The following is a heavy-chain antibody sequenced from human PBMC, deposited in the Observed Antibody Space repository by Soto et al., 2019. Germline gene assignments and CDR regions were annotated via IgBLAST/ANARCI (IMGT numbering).Heavy chain of an antibody. Sequence: EVQLVESGGGLVKPGGSLRLSCAASGFTFSSYSMNWVRQAPGKGLEWVSSISSSSSYIYYADSVKGRFTISRDNAKNSLYLKMNSLRAEDTAVYYCARDPTYYYGSGSYYSRDDAFDIWGQGTMVTVSS. CDR3: ARDPTYYYGSGSYYSRDDAFDI. D-gene: IGHD3-10*01. CDR2: ISSSSSYI. J-gene: IGHJ3*02. CDR1: GFTFSSYS. V-gene: IGHV3-21*01.